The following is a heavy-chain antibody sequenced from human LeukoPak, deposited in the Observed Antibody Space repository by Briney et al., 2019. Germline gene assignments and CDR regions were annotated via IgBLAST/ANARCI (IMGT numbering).Heavy chain of an antibody. D-gene: IGHD4-17*01. Sequence: PGGSLRLSCAASGFTFDDYAMHWVRQAPGKGLEWVSGISWNSGSIGYADSVKGRFTISRDNAKNSLYLQMNSLRAEDTALYYCAGQTTVTTWAFDIWGQGTMVTVSS. CDR3: AGQTTVTTWAFDI. CDR2: ISWNSGSI. V-gene: IGHV3-9*01. CDR1: GFTFDDYA. J-gene: IGHJ3*02.